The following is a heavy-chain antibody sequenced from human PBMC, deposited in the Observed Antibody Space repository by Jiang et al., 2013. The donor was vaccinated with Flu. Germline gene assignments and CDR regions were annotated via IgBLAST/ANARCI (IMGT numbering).Heavy chain of an antibody. Sequence: VQLLESGGGLVQPGGSLRLSCAASGFTFSSYALGWVRQAPGKGLEWVSTFSGVGGRTHYSDSVKGRFTISRDNSKNTVYLQMNSLRAEDTAVYHCAKEDGRYGAHDRWGQGTLVTVSS. CDR1: GFTFSSYA. CDR2: FSGVGGRT. CDR3: AKEDGRYGAHDR. J-gene: IGHJ5*02. V-gene: IGHV3-23*01. D-gene: IGHD4/OR15-4a*01.